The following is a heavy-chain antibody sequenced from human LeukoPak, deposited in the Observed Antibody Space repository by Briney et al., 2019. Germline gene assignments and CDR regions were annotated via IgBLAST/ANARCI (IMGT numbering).Heavy chain of an antibody. V-gene: IGHV3-23*01. Sequence: GGSLRLSCAASGFTFNNYAMNWVRQAPGKGLEWVSSISEGGENIHYADSVKGRFTISRDNSQSTLFLQMTSLGAEDTAVYYCAKQWVDCWGQGTLVTVSS. CDR3: AKQWVDC. D-gene: IGHD1-26*01. CDR1: GFTFNNYA. J-gene: IGHJ4*02. CDR2: ISEGGENI.